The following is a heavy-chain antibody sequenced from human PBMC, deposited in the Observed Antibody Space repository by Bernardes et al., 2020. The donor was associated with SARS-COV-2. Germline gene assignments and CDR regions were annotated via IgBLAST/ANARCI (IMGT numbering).Heavy chain of an antibody. CDR3: ARDRIAVAGTWFDS. D-gene: IGHD6-19*01. J-gene: IGHJ5*01. CDR1: GFTFTTYW. CDR2: IYSGGST. V-gene: IGHV3-66*01. Sequence: GGSLRLSCAASGFTFTTYWMSWVRQAPGKGLEWVSVIYSGGSTYYADSVKDRFTISRDNSKNTLYLQMNSLRVEDTAVYYCARDRIAVAGTWFDSWGQGTLVTVSS.